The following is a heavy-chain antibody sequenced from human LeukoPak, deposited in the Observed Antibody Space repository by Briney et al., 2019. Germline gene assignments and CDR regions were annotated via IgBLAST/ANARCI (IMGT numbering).Heavy chain of an antibody. CDR2: MNPNSGNT. CDR1: GYTFTSYD. J-gene: IGHJ5*02. V-gene: IGHV1-8*01. D-gene: IGHD3-22*01. Sequence: ASVKVSCKASGYTFTSYDINWVRQATGQGLEWMGWMNPNSGNTGYAQKFQGRVTMTRNTSISTAYMELSSLRSEDTAVYYCAILRGFYYDSSGYYPWGQGTLVTASS. CDR3: AILRGFYYDSSGYYP.